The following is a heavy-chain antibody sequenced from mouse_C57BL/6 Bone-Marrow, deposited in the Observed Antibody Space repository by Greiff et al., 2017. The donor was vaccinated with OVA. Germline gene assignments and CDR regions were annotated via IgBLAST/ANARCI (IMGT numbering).Heavy chain of an antibody. CDR2: INYDGSST. D-gene: IGHD1-1*01. J-gene: IGHJ4*01. CDR3: ARDGDGSSLYWYAMDY. CDR1: GFTFSDYY. V-gene: IGHV5-16*01. Sequence: EVHLVESEGGLVQPGSSMKLSCTASGFTFSDYYMAWVRQVPEKGLEWVANINYDGSSTYYLDSLKSRFIISRDNAKNIIYLQMSSLKSEDTATYDCARDGDGSSLYWYAMDYWGQGTSVTVSS.